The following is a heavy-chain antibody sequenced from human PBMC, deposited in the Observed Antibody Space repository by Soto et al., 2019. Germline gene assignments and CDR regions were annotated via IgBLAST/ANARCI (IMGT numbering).Heavy chain of an antibody. CDR1: GFTLSHSV. J-gene: IGHJ4*02. V-gene: IGHV3-23*01. D-gene: IGHD3-10*02. Sequence: EVHLLQSGGGLVQPGGSLRLSCATSGFTLSHSVMSWVRQAPGKGLEWVSTIAGETYYSDSVKGRFTISRDNSQSTLYLQLNSLRAEETAVYYCARKIDVPPGMLDHWGQGTLVTVSS. CDR3: ARKIDVPPGMLDH. CDR2: IAGET.